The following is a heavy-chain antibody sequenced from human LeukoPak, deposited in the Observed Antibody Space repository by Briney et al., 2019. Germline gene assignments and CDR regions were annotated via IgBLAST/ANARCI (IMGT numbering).Heavy chain of an antibody. CDR2: ISSSSSTI. CDR3: ARDFGGRWYIAMPTGFDY. Sequence: GGSLRLSCAASGFTFSSYSMNWVRQAPGKGLEWVSYISSSSSTIYYADSVKGRFTISRDNAKNSLYLQMNSLRAEDTAVYYCARDFGGRWYIAMPTGFDYWGQGTLVTVSS. V-gene: IGHV3-48*01. J-gene: IGHJ4*02. CDR1: GFTFSSYS. D-gene: IGHD5-18*01.